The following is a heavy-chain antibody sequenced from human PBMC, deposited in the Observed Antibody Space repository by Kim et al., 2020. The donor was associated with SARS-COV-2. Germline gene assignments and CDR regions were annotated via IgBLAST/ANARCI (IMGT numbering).Heavy chain of an antibody. Sequence: LKSRVTISVDTSKNQFSLKLSSVTAADTAVYYCARGQYCSGGSCYEPYDYWGQGTLVTVSS. J-gene: IGHJ4*02. V-gene: IGHV4-34*01. CDR3: ARGQYCSGGSCYEPYDY. D-gene: IGHD2-15*01.